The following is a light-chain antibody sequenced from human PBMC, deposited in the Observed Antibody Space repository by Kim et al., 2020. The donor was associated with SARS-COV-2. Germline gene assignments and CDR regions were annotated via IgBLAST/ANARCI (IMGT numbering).Light chain of an antibody. CDR1: NSGSKR. V-gene: IGLV3-21*04. Sequence: APGKPARITLGGNNSGSKRVHWYQQKPGQAPVLVIYYDSDRPSGIPERFSGSNSGNTATLTISRVEAGDEADYYCQVWDSSSDHPVFGGGTQLTVL. J-gene: IGLJ3*02. CDR2: YDS. CDR3: QVWDSSSDHPV.